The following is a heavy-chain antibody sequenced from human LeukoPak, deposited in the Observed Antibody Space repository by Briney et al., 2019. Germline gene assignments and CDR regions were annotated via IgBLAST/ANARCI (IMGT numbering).Heavy chain of an antibody. CDR2: IKEDGSAK. CDR1: GFTFSSYW. V-gene: IGHV3-7*04. Sequence: PGGSLRLSCAASGFTFSSYWMSWVAQAPGKGLEWVANIKEDGSAKYSVDSVKGRFTISRDNAKNTLYLQMNSLRAEDTAVYYCARGSPGYGAYDLGWGQGTLVTVSS. CDR3: ARGSPGYGAYDLG. D-gene: IGHD5-12*01. J-gene: IGHJ4*02.